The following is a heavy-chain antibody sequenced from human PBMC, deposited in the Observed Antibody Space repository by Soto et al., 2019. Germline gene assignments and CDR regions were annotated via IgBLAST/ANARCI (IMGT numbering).Heavy chain of an antibody. Sequence: SVKVSCKASGGTFSNFVISWVRKAPGQGLEWMGGNIPIFGTANYAQKVQGRVTIIADECTGITYMELTSLRCEDTAVYYCARRRGVATLRPTEYAFDVWGQGTMVTASS. CDR1: GGTFSNFV. D-gene: IGHD5-12*01. J-gene: IGHJ3*01. CDR2: NIPIFGTA. CDR3: ARRRGVATLRPTEYAFDV. V-gene: IGHV1-69*13.